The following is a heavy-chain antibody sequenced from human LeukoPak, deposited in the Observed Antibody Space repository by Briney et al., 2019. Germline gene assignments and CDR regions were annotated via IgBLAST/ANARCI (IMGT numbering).Heavy chain of an antibody. CDR1: GGSFSGYY. V-gene: IGHV4-34*01. Sequence: PSETLSLTCAVYGGSFSGYYWSWIRQPPGKGLEWIGEINHSGSTNYNPSLKSRVTISVDTSKNQFSLKLSSVTAADTAVYYCARGRLVTVTISRAFDIWAKGQWSPSLQ. J-gene: IGHJ3*02. D-gene: IGHD4-11*01. CDR2: INHSGST. CDR3: ARGRLVTVTISRAFDI.